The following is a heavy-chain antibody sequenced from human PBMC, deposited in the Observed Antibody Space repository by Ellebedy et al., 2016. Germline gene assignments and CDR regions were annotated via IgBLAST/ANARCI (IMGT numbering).Heavy chain of an antibody. D-gene: IGHD6-19*01. J-gene: IGHJ3*02. CDR2: ISHSDGST. Sequence: GGSLRLSXAASGFTFSSYAMSWVRQAPGKGLEWVSTISHSDGSTYYIDSVKGRFTISSDNSKNTLFLQMNSLRAEDTALYYCARRGGSGWGGFDIWGQGTMVTVSS. CDR3: ARRGGSGWGGFDI. V-gene: IGHV3-23*01. CDR1: GFTFSSYA.